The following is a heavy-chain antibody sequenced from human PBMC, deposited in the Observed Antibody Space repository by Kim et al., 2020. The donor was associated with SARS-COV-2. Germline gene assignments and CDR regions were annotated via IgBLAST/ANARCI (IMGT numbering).Heavy chain of an antibody. V-gene: IGHV1-18*01. CDR2: ISAYNGNT. CDR3: ARENYYYGSGSYYNKQTYMDV. J-gene: IGHJ6*03. CDR1: GYTFTSYG. D-gene: IGHD3-10*01. Sequence: ASVKVSCKASGYTFTSYGISWVRQAPGQGLEWMGWISAYNGNTNYAQKLQGRVTMTTDTSTSTAYMELRSLRSDDTAVYYCARENYYYGSGSYYNKQTYMDVWGKGTTVTVSS.